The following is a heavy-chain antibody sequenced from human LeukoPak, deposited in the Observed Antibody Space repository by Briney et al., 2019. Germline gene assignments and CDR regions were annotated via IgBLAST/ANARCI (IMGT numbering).Heavy chain of an antibody. J-gene: IGHJ6*03. CDR1: GGSFSGYY. CDR3: ARSSSYSYGLHYYYMDV. Sequence: SETLSLTCAVYGGSFSGYYWSWIRQPPGKGLEWTGEVNHSGSTNYNPSLKSRVTISVDTSKNQFSLNLSSVTAADTAVYYCARSSSYSYGLHYYYMDVWGKGTTVTVSS. CDR2: VNHSGST. V-gene: IGHV4-34*01. D-gene: IGHD5-18*01.